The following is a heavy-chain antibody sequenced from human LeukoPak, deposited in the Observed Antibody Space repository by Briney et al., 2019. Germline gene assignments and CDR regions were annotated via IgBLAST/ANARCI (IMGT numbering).Heavy chain of an antibody. CDR1: GGSISNYY. CDR3: ARTSARGAQFDY. CDR2: IYASGST. Sequence: SETLSLTCTVSGGSISNYYWSWLRQPAGMGLEWIGRIYASGSTNYNPSLKSRVTMSVDTSNNQFSLNLSSVTAADTAVYYCARTSARGAQFDYWGQGTLVTVSS. V-gene: IGHV4-4*07. J-gene: IGHJ4*02. D-gene: IGHD3-10*01.